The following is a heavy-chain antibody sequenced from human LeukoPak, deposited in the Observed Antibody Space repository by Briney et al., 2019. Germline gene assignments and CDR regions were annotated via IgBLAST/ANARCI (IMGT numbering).Heavy chain of an antibody. CDR3: ARDPAGAQAFDI. D-gene: IGHD6-25*01. J-gene: IGHJ3*02. CDR2: IQRDGSEK. V-gene: IGHV3-7*01. Sequence: GGSLRLSCAASRFTFSSYWMSWVRQAPGQGLEWVANIQRDGSEKYYVDSVKGRFTISRDNAKNSLYLQMNSLRAEDTAMYYCARDPAGAQAFDIWGQGTMVTVSS. CDR1: RFTFSSYW.